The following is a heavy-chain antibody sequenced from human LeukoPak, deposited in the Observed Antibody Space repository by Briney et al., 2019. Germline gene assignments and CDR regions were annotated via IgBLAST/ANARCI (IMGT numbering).Heavy chain of an antibody. D-gene: IGHD3-3*01. V-gene: IGHV3-73*01. CDR3: TTEFLDP. Sequence: PGGSLRLSCAASGFTFSGSAMHWFRQASGTGLQWFGRIRSKANNYATAYAASVKGRFTISRDDSKNTAYLQMNSLKTEDTAVYYCTTEFLDPWGQGTLITVSS. J-gene: IGHJ5*02. CDR1: GFTFSGSA. CDR2: IRSKANNYAT.